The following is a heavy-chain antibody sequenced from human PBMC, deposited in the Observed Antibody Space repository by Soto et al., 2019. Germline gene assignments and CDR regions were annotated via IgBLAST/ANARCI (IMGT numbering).Heavy chain of an antibody. CDR3: VRDDFGLGIDY. J-gene: IGHJ4*02. CDR2: INAGNGNT. CDR1: GYTFTSYA. Sequence: GASVKVSCKASGYTFTSYAMHWVRQAPGQRLEWMGWINAGNGNTKYSQKFQGRVTISRDNAKNTLYLQMNSLRAEDTAVYYCVRDDFGLGIDYWGLGTLVNVSS. D-gene: IGHD1-26*01. V-gene: IGHV1-3*01.